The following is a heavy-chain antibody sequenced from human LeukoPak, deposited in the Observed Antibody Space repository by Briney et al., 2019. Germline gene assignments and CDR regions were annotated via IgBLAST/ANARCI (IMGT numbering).Heavy chain of an antibody. CDR2: ISGSSIYI. CDR3: ARDPPYYDSSGYYYGY. V-gene: IGHV3-21*01. Sequence: GGSLRLSCAASGFTFSTYSMNWVRQAPGKGLEWVSSISGSSIYIYYADSVKGRFTISRDNAKNSLYLQMNSLRAEDTAVYYCARDPPYYDSSGYYYGYWGQGTLVTVSS. D-gene: IGHD3-22*01. J-gene: IGHJ4*02. CDR1: GFTFSTYS.